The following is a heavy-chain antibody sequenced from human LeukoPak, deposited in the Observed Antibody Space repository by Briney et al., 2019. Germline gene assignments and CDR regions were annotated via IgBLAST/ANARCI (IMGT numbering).Heavy chain of an antibody. CDR3: SSSWDWDYYYYGMDV. D-gene: IGHD6-13*01. CDR1: GFTFSSYS. Sequence: GGSLRLSCAASGFTFSSYSMNWVRQAPGKGLEWVSSISSSSSYIYYADSVKGRFTISRDNAKNSLYLQMNSLRAEDTAVYYCSSSWDWDYYYYGMDVWGQGTTVTVSS. V-gene: IGHV3-21*01. J-gene: IGHJ6*02. CDR2: ISSSSSYI.